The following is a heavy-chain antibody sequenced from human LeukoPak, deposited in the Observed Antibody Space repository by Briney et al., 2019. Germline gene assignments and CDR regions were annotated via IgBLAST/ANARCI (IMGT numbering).Heavy chain of an antibody. D-gene: IGHD3-22*01. CDR3: AKGHYYDSSGYLIDC. Sequence: GGSMRLSCAASGFTFSSYAMSWVRQAPGKGLEWVSAISGSGGSTYYADSVKGRFTISRDNSKNTLYLQMNSLRAEDTAVYYCAKGHYYDSSGYLIDCWGQGTLVTVSS. V-gene: IGHV3-23*01. CDR1: GFTFSSYA. CDR2: ISGSGGST. J-gene: IGHJ4*02.